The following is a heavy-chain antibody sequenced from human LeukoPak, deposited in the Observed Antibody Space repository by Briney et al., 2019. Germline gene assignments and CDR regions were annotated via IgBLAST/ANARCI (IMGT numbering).Heavy chain of an antibody. D-gene: IGHD3-3*01. J-gene: IGHJ4*02. Sequence: SETLSLTCTVSGGSISSYYWSWIRQPPGKGLEWIGEINHSGSTNYNPSLKSRVTISVDTSKNQFSLKLSSVTAADTAAYYCARGGVWSGYYRGSRTYYFDYWGQGTLVTVSS. CDR3: ARGGVWSGYYRGSRTYYFDY. CDR2: INHSGST. V-gene: IGHV4-34*01. CDR1: GGSISSYY.